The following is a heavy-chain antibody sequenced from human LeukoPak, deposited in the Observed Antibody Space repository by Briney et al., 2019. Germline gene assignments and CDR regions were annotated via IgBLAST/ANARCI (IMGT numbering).Heavy chain of an antibody. Sequence: ASVKVSCKASGYTFTGYYIHWVRQAPGQGLEWMGWMNPDSGGTDYAQKFQGRVTMTRDTSISTAYMEMSRLRSDDTAVYYCTRAAASRPTDHWGQGTLVTVSS. D-gene: IGHD5/OR15-5a*01. V-gene: IGHV1-2*02. J-gene: IGHJ4*02. CDR1: GYTFTGYY. CDR2: MNPDSGGT. CDR3: TRAAASRPTDH.